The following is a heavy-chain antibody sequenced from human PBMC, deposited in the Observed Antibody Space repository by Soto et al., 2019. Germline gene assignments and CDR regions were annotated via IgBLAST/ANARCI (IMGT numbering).Heavy chain of an antibody. CDR1: RFTFSTYE. V-gene: IGHV3-48*03. CDR3: VRYCSTTLCNGVATRTFDY. CDR2: ISTSGSTV. D-gene: IGHD2-2*01. Sequence: LRLSCAASRFTFSTYEMNWVRQAPGKGLEWVSYISTSGSTVYYADSVEGRFTISRDNTRNSLYLQMNSLRDEDTALYYCVRYCSTTLCNGVATRTFDYWGQGTLVTVSS. J-gene: IGHJ4*02.